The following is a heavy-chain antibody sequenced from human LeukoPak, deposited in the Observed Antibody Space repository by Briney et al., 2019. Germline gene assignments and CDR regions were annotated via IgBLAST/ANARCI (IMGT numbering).Heavy chain of an antibody. Sequence: QTGGSLRLSCADSGVTLSNSAMNWVRQSPGTGLEWVSAISGDGLDIYYADSVKGPFTIFRDTFKRTLFLQVNSLRAEDTAVYYCAKRVDENNGPIDSWGQGTLVTVSS. CDR2: ISGDGLDI. CDR1: GVTLSNSA. D-gene: IGHD1/OR15-1a*01. V-gene: IGHV3-23*01. CDR3: AKRVDENNGPIDS. J-gene: IGHJ4*02.